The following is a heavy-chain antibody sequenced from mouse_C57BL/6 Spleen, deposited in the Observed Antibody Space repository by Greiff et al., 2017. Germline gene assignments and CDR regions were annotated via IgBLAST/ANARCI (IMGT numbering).Heavy chain of an antibody. Sequence: QVQLQQPGAELVKPGASVKLSCKASGYTFTSYWMHWVKQMPGQGLEWIGMIHPNSGSTNYNEKFKSKATLTVDKSSSTAYMQLSSLTSEDSAVDYCAREEVLSDYLDYWGQGTTLTVSS. V-gene: IGHV1-64*01. J-gene: IGHJ2*01. CDR3: AREEVLSDYLDY. CDR2: IHPNSGST. CDR1: GYTFTSYW.